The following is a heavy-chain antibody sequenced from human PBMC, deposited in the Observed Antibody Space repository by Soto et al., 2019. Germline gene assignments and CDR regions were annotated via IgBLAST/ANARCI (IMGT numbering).Heavy chain of an antibody. J-gene: IGHJ6*02. CDR3: ATSTTSYYYYGMDV. CDR1: GGSISSSSYY. V-gene: IGHV4-39*01. CDR2: IYYSGST. Sequence: PSETLSLTCTVSGGSISSSSYYWGWIRQPPGKGLEWIGSIYYSGSTHYNPSLKSRVTISVDTSKNQFSLKLSSVTAADTAVYYCATSTTSYYYYGMDVWGQGTTVTVSS. D-gene: IGHD4-17*01.